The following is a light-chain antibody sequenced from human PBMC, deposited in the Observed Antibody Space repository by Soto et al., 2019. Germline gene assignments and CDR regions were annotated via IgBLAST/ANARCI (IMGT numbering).Light chain of an antibody. CDR3: QQYGSSPPFT. J-gene: IGKJ5*01. CDR2: GAS. CDR1: QSVRNSY. V-gene: IGKV3-20*01. Sequence: EIVLTPSPGTLSLSPGERATLSCRASQSVRNSYLAWYQQKPGQAPRLLIFGASTRATDIPERFSGSGSGTDFTLTISRLEPEDFALYYCQQYGSSPPFTFGQGTRLEIK.